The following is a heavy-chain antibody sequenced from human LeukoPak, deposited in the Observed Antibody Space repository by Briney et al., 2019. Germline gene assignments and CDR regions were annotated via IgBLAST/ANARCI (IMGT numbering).Heavy chain of an antibody. V-gene: IGHV1-18*01. Sequence: GASVKVSCKASGYTLTSYGISWVRQAPGQELVCMGWTNTYNGNTNYAQNLQGRVTMTIDTSTNTAYMESRSLRSDDTAVYYCVRVSSSRGKLDAFDIWGQGTMVTVSS. D-gene: IGHD6-6*01. CDR2: TNTYNGNT. CDR3: VRVSSSRGKLDAFDI. CDR1: GYTLTSYG. J-gene: IGHJ3*02.